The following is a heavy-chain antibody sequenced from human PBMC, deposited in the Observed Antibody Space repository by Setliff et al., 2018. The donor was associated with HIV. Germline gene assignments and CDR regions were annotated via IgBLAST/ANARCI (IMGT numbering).Heavy chain of an antibody. Sequence: RASVKVSCTASGYTFTSYDINWVRQATGQGLEWMGWMNPNSGNTGYAQKFQGRVTMTRNTSISTAYMELSSLRSEDTAVYYCARFRKFQLVGALDYWGQGTLGTVSS. CDR3: ARFRKFQLVGALDY. J-gene: IGHJ4*02. CDR1: GYTFTSYD. D-gene: IGHD1-26*01. CDR2: MNPNSGNT. V-gene: IGHV1-8*01.